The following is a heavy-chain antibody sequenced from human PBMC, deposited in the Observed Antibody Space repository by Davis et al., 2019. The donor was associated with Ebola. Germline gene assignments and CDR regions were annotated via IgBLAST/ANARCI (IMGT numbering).Heavy chain of an antibody. J-gene: IGHJ4*02. Sequence: GESLKISCAASGFTVSSNYMSWVRQAPGKGLEWVSSISSSSSYIYYADSVKGRFTISRDNAKNSLYLQMNSLRAEDTAVYYCARVYRAMVDYWGQGTLVTVSS. CDR1: GFTVSSNY. CDR3: ARVYRAMVDY. D-gene: IGHD5-18*01. CDR2: ISSSSSYI. V-gene: IGHV3-21*01.